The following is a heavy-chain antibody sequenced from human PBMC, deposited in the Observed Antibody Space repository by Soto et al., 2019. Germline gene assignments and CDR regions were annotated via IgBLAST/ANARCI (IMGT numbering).Heavy chain of an antibody. Sequence: GGSLRLSCAASGFTFSSYWMHWVRQAPGTGLVWVSRINPDGSATNYADSVKGRFTISRDNAKNTLYLQMNSLRAEDTAVFYCGRGGSDSPMAPGYWGQGTLVTVSS. J-gene: IGHJ4*02. CDR3: GRGGSDSPMAPGY. CDR2: INPDGSAT. CDR1: GFTFSSYW. V-gene: IGHV3-74*01. D-gene: IGHD5-18*01.